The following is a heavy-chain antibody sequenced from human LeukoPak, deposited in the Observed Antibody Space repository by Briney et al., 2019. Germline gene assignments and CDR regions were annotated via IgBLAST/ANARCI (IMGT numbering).Heavy chain of an antibody. Sequence: GGSLRLSCAASGFIFSRYWMHWVRQVPVKELVWVSRINNDGSITNSADSVKGRFTISRDNAKNTLYLQMSSLRAEDTAVYYCARVLVAGTGWFGYWGQGTLVSVSS. D-gene: IGHD1-7*01. V-gene: IGHV3-74*01. J-gene: IGHJ4*02. CDR2: INNDGSIT. CDR1: GFIFSRYW. CDR3: ARVLVAGTGWFGY.